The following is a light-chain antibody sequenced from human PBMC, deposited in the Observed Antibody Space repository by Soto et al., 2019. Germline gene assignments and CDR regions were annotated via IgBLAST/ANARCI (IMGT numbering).Light chain of an antibody. Sequence: DIQMTQSPSTLSASVGDRVTITCRAGQTISSWLAWYQQKPGKAPKLLISDASSLKIGVPSRFSGSGSGTEFTLTISSLQPDDFATYYRQQYNGYPWTFGQGTKVEIK. V-gene: IGKV1-5*01. CDR1: QTISSW. CDR3: QQYNGYPWT. CDR2: DAS. J-gene: IGKJ1*01.